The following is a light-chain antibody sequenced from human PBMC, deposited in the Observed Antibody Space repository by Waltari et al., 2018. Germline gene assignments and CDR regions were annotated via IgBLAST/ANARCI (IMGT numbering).Light chain of an antibody. Sequence: QSGLTQPPSVSGAPGQRVTIPCTGSSSNIGAGYDVHWYQLLPGTAPKVLIYGTTNRPSGVPDRFSGSKAGTSASLAITGLQAEDEADYYCQSYDNSLNSVFGGGTKLTVL. J-gene: IGLJ2*01. CDR1: SSNIGAGYD. V-gene: IGLV1-40*01. CDR3: QSYDNSLNSV. CDR2: GTT.